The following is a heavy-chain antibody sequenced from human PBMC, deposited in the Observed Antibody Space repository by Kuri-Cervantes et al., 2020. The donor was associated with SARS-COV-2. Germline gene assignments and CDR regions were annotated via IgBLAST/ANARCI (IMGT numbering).Heavy chain of an antibody. Sequence: GGSLRLSCAASGFTFDDYGMSWVRQAPGKGLEWVSGINWNGGSTGYADSVKGRFTISRDNSKNTLYLQMNSLRAEDTAVYYCARAYDFWSGYYPHWGQGTLVTVSS. CDR1: GFTFDDYG. CDR3: ARAYDFWSGYYPH. CDR2: INWNGGST. J-gene: IGHJ4*02. V-gene: IGHV3-20*04. D-gene: IGHD3-3*01.